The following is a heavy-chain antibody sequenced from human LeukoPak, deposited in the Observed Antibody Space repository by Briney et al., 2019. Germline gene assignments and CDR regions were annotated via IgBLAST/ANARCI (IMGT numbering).Heavy chain of an antibody. V-gene: IGHV4-4*07. CDR2: MYTSGSGST. CDR3: ARVGGFSTYYDSSGYYWFDP. D-gene: IGHD3-22*01. Sequence: SETLSLTCTVSGGSISSYQWSWIRQPAGKGLEWIGRMYTSGSGSTNYNPSLKSRVTMSVDTSKNQFSLKLNSVTAADTAVYYCARVGGFSTYYDSSGYYWFDPWGQGTLVTVS. J-gene: IGHJ5*02. CDR1: GGSISSYQ.